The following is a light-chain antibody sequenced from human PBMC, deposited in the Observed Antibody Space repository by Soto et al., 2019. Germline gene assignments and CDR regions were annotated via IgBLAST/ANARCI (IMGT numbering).Light chain of an antibody. Sequence: EIVLTQSPVTLSLSPGERATLSCRASQSVRTYLAWYQVKPGQAPRLLIYDASSRASGVPARFSGSGSGTEFTLTISSLQSEDSVVYYCQQYHNWPPFTFGQGTKLEI. CDR1: QSVRTY. CDR3: QQYHNWPPFT. V-gene: IGKV3D-15*01. J-gene: IGKJ2*01. CDR2: DAS.